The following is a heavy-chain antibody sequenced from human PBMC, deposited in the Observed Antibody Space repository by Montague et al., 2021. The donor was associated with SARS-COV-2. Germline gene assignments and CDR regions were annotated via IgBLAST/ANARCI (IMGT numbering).Heavy chain of an antibody. Sequence: SCSLSCVASGFTFSSYGMHWVRQAPGKGLEWVAVIWYDGSNKYYADSVKGRFTISRDNSKNTLYLQMNSLRAEDTAVYYCARDEDRGYNWNAHGMDVWGQGTTVTVSS. CDR3: ARDEDRGYNWNAHGMDV. CDR2: IWYDGSNK. CDR1: GFTFSSYG. D-gene: IGHD1-1*01. V-gene: IGHV3-33*01. J-gene: IGHJ6*02.